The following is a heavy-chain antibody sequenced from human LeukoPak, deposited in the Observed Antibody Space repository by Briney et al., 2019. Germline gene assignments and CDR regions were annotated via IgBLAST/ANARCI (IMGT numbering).Heavy chain of an antibody. CDR1: GGSISSYY. CDR3: ARGRSYYGFWSGYYSPRDVDTATYY. V-gene: IGHV4-34*01. Sequence: PSETLSLTCTVSGGSISSYYWSWIRQPPGKGLEWIGEINHSGSTNYNPSLKSRVTISVDTSKNQFSLKLRSVTAADTAVYYCARGRSYYGFWSGYYSPRDVDTATYYWGQGTLVTVSS. J-gene: IGHJ4*02. CDR2: INHSGST. D-gene: IGHD3-3*01.